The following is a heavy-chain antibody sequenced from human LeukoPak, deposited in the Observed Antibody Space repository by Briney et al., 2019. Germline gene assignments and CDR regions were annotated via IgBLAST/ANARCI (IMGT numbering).Heavy chain of an antibody. CDR1: GYTFTSYY. Sequence: ASVKVSCKASGYTFTSYYMHWVRQATGQGLEWMGWMNPNSGNTGYAQKFQGRVTMTRNTSISTAYMELSSLRSEDTAVYYCASSSGYYLFGAFDIWGQGTMVTVSS. D-gene: IGHD3-22*01. J-gene: IGHJ3*02. CDR2: MNPNSGNT. CDR3: ASSSGYYLFGAFDI. V-gene: IGHV1-8*02.